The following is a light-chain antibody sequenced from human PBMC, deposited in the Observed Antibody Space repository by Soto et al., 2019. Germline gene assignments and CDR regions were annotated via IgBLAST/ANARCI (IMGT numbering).Light chain of an antibody. CDR3: QQYDKWPPAGVT. Sequence: EIVMTQSPATLSVSPGERATLSCRASQSVGSNLAWYQQKPGQAPRLLIYGASTRTTGLPARFSGSGSGTDFTLTISSLQSEDFAVYYCQQYDKWPPAGVTFGPGTKVDIK. J-gene: IGKJ3*01. CDR2: GAS. CDR1: QSVGSN. V-gene: IGKV3-15*01.